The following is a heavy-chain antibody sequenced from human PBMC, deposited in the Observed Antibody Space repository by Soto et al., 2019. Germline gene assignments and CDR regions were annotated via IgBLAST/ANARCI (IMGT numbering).Heavy chain of an antibody. D-gene: IGHD2-21*02. J-gene: IGHJ6*03. CDR3: AKDYFSGDYVTYYYYYYMDV. Sequence: GGSLRLSCAASGFTFDDYAMHWVRQAPGKGLEWVSGISWNSGSIGYADSVKGRFTISRDNAKNSLYLQMNSLRAEDTALYYCAKDYFSGDYVTYYYYYYMDVWGKGTTVTVSS. CDR1: GFTFDDYA. CDR2: ISWNSGSI. V-gene: IGHV3-9*01.